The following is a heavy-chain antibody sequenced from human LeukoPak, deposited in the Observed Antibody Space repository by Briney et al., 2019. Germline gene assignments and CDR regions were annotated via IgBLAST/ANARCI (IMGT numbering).Heavy chain of an antibody. D-gene: IGHD2-2*01. J-gene: IGHJ5*02. CDR1: GGTFSSYT. V-gene: IGHV1-69*10. Sequence: SVKVSCKASGGTFSSYTISWVRQAPGQGGEWMGRIIPILGIANCAQKFQGRVTITADKSTSTAYMELSSLRSEDTAVYYCARAPLYCSSTSCYQGSNWFDPWGQGTLVTVSS. CDR2: IIPILGIA. CDR3: ARAPLYCSSTSCYQGSNWFDP.